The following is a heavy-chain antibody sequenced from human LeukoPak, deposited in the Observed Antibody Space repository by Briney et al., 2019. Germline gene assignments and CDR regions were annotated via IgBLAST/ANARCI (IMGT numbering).Heavy chain of an antibody. Sequence: ASVKVSCKASGYTFTSYGISWVRQAPGQGLEWMGWISAYNGNTNYAQKLQGRVAMTTDTSTSTAYMELRSLRSDDTAVYYCARGPLYYDILTGYYTLIAFDIWGQGTMVTVSS. V-gene: IGHV1-18*01. CDR2: ISAYNGNT. CDR3: ARGPLYYDILTGYYTLIAFDI. CDR1: GYTFTSYG. D-gene: IGHD3-9*01. J-gene: IGHJ3*02.